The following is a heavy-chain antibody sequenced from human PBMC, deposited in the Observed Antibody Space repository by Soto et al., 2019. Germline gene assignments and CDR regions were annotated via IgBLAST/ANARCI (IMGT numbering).Heavy chain of an antibody. V-gene: IGHV3-7*01. CDR1: GFSFSVYY. J-gene: IGHJ4*02. CDR2: IKQGGDEK. CDR3: ARWSHAMDY. Sequence: EVQLVESGGGLVQPGGSLRLSCAASGFSFSVYYMTWVRQAPGKGLQWVANIKQGGDEKYYVDSVKGRFTISRDNAKNSLYLQMNSLRAEDTAVYHCARWSHAMDYWGQGILVTVSS. D-gene: IGHD2-2*01.